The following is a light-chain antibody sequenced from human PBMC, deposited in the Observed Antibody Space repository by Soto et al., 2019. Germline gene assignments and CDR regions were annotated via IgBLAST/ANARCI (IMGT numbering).Light chain of an antibody. CDR3: QQYKNWPPRT. CDR2: GAS. V-gene: IGKV3-15*01. CDR1: QTISRN. J-gene: IGKJ1*01. Sequence: IVMTPSPAPLSVSPWERATLSCRASQTISRNYLVWYQKKPGQAPRLLIYGASTRATGIPARFSGSGSGTEFTLTISSLQSEDFAVYYCQQYKNWPPRTFGQGTKVDIK.